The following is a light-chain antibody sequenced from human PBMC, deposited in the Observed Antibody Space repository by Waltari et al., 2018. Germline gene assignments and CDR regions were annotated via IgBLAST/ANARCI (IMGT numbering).Light chain of an antibody. CDR1: TSDVGNYNL. CDR2: DDN. Sequence: QSALTQPASVSGSPGQSITISCTGTTSDVGNYNLVSWYQQYPGKAPKVMIYDDNRRPSAVSGCFSGAKSGDTSSLTISVVNAEDEADYYCCSYAGGYTWVFGGGTKLTVL. J-gene: IGLJ3*02. CDR3: CSYAGGYTWV. V-gene: IGLV2-23*01.